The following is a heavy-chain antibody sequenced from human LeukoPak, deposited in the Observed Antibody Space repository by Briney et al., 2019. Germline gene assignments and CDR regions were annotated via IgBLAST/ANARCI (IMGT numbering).Heavy chain of an antibody. CDR2: ISRSGNT. J-gene: IGHJ5*02. V-gene: IGHV4-34*01. CDR3: ARGGPSELDP. Sequence: SETLFLTCAVYGGSFSGYYWSWIRQPPGKGLEWIGKISRSGNTNYNPSLKSRVTISVDTSKNQFSLKLSSVTAADTAVYYCARGGPSELDPWGQGTLVTVSS. CDR1: GGSFSGYY.